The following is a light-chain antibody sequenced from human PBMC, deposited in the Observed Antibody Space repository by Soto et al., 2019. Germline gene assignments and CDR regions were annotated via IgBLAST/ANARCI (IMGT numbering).Light chain of an antibody. V-gene: IGLV2-8*01. CDR3: SSYAGSNSWV. CDR1: SSDVGGYNY. Sequence: QSALTQPPSASGSPGQSVTISCTGTSSDVGGYNYVSWYQQHPGKAPKLMIYEVSKRPSGVPDRFSGSKSGNTASLTASGLQAEDEADYYCSSYAGSNSWVFGGGTKLTVL. J-gene: IGLJ3*02. CDR2: EVS.